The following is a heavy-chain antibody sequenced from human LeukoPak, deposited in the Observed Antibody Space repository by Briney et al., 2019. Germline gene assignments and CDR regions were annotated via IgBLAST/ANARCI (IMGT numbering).Heavy chain of an antibody. CDR1: GYTFTSYY. V-gene: IGHV1-2*02. CDR3: ARDGSGSYSDYYYYYYMDV. D-gene: IGHD3-10*01. CDR2: INPNSGGT. Sequence: ASVKVSCKASGYTFTSYYMHWARQAPGQGLEWMGWINPNSGGTNYAQKFQGRVTMTRDTSISTAYMELSRLRSDDTAVYYCARDGSGSYSDYYYYYYMDVWGKGTTVTISS. J-gene: IGHJ6*03.